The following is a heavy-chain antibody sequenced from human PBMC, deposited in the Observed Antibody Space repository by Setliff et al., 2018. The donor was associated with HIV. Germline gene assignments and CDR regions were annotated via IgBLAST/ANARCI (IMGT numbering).Heavy chain of an antibody. D-gene: IGHD6-6*01. CDR2: ISWDGGNT. V-gene: IGHV3-43*01. J-gene: IGHJ4*02. CDR1: GFKFDDYT. Sequence: LRLSCAASGFKFDDYTMHWVRQVPGKGLEWVSIISWDGGNTYYADSVKGRFTISRDNSKNSLYLQMNSLRTEDTALYYCVKNIGGYSSSSVFDYWGQGTLVTVSS. CDR3: VKNIGGYSSSSVFDY.